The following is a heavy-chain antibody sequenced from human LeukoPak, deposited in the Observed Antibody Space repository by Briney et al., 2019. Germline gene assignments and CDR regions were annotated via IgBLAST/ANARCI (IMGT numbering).Heavy chain of an antibody. J-gene: IGHJ6*03. CDR3: ARVRVVPAYSYYYMDV. V-gene: IGHV4-38-2*02. D-gene: IGHD2-2*01. CDR1: GYSISSGYY. Sequence: SETLSLTCTVSGYSISSGYYWGWIRQPPGKGLEWIGSIYHSGSSYYNPSLKSRVTISVDTSKNQFSMKLSSVTAADTAVYYCARVRVVPAYSYYYMDVWGKGTTVTVSS. CDR2: IYHSGSS.